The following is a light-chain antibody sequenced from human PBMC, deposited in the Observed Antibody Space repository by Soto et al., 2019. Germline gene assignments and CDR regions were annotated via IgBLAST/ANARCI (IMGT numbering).Light chain of an antibody. CDR3: QQYSSSCT. V-gene: IGKV3-20*01. CDR2: GAS. CDR1: QFVTSTY. J-gene: IGKJ2*02. Sequence: EIVLTQSPGTLSLSPGERATLSGRPRQFVTSTYLAWYQQKPGQAPRLLIYGASSRATGIPDRVSGSGSGTDFTLTINRREPEDFAVFYCQQYSSSCTFGQGTKLEI.